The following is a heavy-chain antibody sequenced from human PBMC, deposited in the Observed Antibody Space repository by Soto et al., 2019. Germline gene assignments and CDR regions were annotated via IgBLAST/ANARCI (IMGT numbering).Heavy chain of an antibody. CDR1: GFSFSTYE. V-gene: IGHV3-48*03. CDR3: APRKYGSFNIGAFDI. D-gene: IGHD1-26*01. J-gene: IGHJ3*02. CDR2: ISKNGIDI. Sequence: EVQLVESGGGLVQPGGSLRLSCAASGFSFSTYEMNWVRQAPGKGLEWVSYISKNGIDIYYADSVKGRFTISRDNANNSLFLQIDSLRPEDTAVYYCAPRKYGSFNIGAFDIWGQGTMVNVSS.